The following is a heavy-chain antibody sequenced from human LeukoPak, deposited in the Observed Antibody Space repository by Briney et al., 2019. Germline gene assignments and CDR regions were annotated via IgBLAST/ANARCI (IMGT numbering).Heavy chain of an antibody. V-gene: IGHV4-39*01. Sequence: PSETLSLTCTVSGGSISSSSYYWGWLRQPPGTGREWIGSIYYSGSTYYNPSLKSRVTISVNTSKNQFSLTLSSVTAADTAVYYCATPGGYYDSSGYFKDYWGQGTLVTVSS. CDR2: IYYSGST. CDR3: ATPGGYYDSSGYFKDY. J-gene: IGHJ4*02. D-gene: IGHD3-22*01. CDR1: GGSISSSSYY.